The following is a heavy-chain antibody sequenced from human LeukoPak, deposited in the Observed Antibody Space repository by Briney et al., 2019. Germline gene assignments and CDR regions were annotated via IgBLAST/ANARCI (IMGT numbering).Heavy chain of an antibody. CDR3: ARRGSYYRVDY. V-gene: IGHV4-39*01. Sequence: SETLSRTCSVSGDSISSSSYYWGWIRQPPGKRLEWIGSIYHSGSTYYNPSLKSRVTMSVDTSKNQFSLKLSSVTAADTAVYYCARRGSYYRVDYWRQGTLVTVSS. CDR1: GDSISSSSYY. D-gene: IGHD3-10*01. CDR2: IYHSGST. J-gene: IGHJ4*02.